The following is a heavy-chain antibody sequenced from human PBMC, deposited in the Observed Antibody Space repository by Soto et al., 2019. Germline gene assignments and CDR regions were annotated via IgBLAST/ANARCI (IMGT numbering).Heavy chain of an antibody. Sequence: XGPTLATTRQTLTLTYSFSWFSLSTSGMCVSCVRQPPGKALEWLALIEWNDDKYYSTPLKSRLTISKDTSKNQVVLTMINMDPVDTATYYCARNLSTTLGLFDDWGQGTLVTVSS. CDR2: IEWNDDK. CDR3: ARNLSTTLGLFDD. CDR1: WFSLSTSGMC. D-gene: IGHD1-1*01. V-gene: IGHV2-70*13. J-gene: IGHJ4*02.